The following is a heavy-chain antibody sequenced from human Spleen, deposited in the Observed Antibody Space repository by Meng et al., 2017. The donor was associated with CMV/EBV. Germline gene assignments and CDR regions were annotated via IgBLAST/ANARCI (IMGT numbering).Heavy chain of an antibody. V-gene: IGHV4-39*07. CDR2: IYYSGST. CDR3: ARDRVVVPAVITPRGVFDI. D-gene: IGHD2-2*01. CDR1: TYY. Sequence: TYYWGWIRQHPGKGLEWVGSIYYSGSTYYHPSLKSRVTISVDTSKNQFSLKLTSVTAADTAVYYCARDRVVVPAVITPRGVFDIWGRGTMVTVSS. J-gene: IGHJ3*02.